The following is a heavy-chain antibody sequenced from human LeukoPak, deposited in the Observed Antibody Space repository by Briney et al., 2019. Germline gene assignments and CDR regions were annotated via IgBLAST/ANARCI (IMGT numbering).Heavy chain of an antibody. CDR1: GYTFTSYD. D-gene: IGHD5-24*01. V-gene: IGHV1-8*01. CDR2: MNPNSGNT. Sequence: ASVKVSCKASGYTFTSYDINWVRQATGQGLEWMGWMNPNSGNTGYAQKFQGRVTMTRNTSISTAYMELSSLRSEDTAVYYCARGGIEMATKGNYAFDIWGQGTMVTVSS. J-gene: IGHJ3*02. CDR3: ARGGIEMATKGNYAFDI.